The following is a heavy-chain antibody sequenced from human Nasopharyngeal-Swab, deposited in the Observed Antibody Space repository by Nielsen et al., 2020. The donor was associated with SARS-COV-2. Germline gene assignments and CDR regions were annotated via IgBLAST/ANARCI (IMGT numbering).Heavy chain of an antibody. CDR2: ISYEGSIR. J-gene: IGHJ4*02. CDR1: GFTFNNFG. V-gene: IGHV3-30*18. CDR3: AKSMAYFQLSGTYNLDF. Sequence: GESVKISCAASGFTFNNFGMHWVRQAPGKGLEWVAFISYEGSIRNSIDSVKGRFTVSRDSSKNTVYLQMNSLRPDDTAVYFCAKSMAYFQLSGTYNLDFWGQGTLVTVSS. D-gene: IGHD2-21*01.